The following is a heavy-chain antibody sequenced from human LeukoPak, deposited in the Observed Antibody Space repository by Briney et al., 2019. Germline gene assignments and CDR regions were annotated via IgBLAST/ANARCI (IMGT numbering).Heavy chain of an antibody. CDR2: IIPILGIA. CDR1: GGTFSSYA. D-gene: IGHD3-22*01. V-gene: IGHV1-69*04. J-gene: IGHJ4*02. Sequence: SVTVSCKASGGTFSSYAISWVRQAPGQGLEWMGRIIPILGIANYAQKFQGRVTITADKSTSTAYMELSSLRSEDTAVYYCARGEHYYDSSGFDYWGQGTLVTVSS. CDR3: ARGEHYYDSSGFDY.